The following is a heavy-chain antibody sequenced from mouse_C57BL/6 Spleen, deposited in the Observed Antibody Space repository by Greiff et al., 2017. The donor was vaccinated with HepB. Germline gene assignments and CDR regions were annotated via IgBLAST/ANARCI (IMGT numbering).Heavy chain of an antibody. D-gene: IGHD2-4*01. Sequence: VQLQQSGPELVKPGASVKISCKASGYAFSSSWMNWVKQRPGKGLEWIGRIYPGDGDTNYNGKFKGKATLTADKSSSTAYMQLSSLTSEDSAVYCGAREFYYDYDYFDYWGQGTTLTVSS. V-gene: IGHV1-82*01. CDR2: IYPGDGDT. CDR3: AREFYYDYDYFDY. J-gene: IGHJ2*01. CDR1: GYAFSSSW.